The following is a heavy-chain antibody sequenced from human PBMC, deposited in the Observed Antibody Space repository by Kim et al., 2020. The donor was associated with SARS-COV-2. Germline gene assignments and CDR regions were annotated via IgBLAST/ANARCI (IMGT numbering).Heavy chain of an antibody. D-gene: IGHD3-22*01. CDR3: ARIGYDSSARSAFDI. V-gene: IGHV4-59*01. Sequence: PSLTRRVTISVDTAKNQFSLKLSIVTAADTAVYYCARIGYDSSARSAFDIWGQGTMVPVSS. J-gene: IGHJ3*02.